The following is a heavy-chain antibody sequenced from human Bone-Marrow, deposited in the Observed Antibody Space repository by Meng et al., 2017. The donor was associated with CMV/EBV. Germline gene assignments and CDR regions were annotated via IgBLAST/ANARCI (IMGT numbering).Heavy chain of an antibody. J-gene: IGHJ4*02. Sequence: GERLVQPVVSLSLPWGVYGAPLSGYGSWVRQPPGKGLEWIGEITHSGSTNYNVSLKSRVTISIDTSKNQFSLKLSSVTATDTAVYYCAPGFRSWSGSYSSWGQGTLVTVSS. CDR2: ITHSGST. V-gene: IGHV4-34*01. CDR3: APGFRSWSGSYSS. CDR1: GAPLSGYG. D-gene: IGHD1-26*01.